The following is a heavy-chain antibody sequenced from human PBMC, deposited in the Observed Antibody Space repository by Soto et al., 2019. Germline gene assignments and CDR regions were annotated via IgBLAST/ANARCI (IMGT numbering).Heavy chain of an antibody. CDR3: ARVLKGYCSGGSCYTFDP. CDR1: GFTFSSHS. CDR2: ISSSSSTI. D-gene: IGHD2-15*01. V-gene: IGHV3-48*02. J-gene: IGHJ5*02. Sequence: EVQLLESGGGLVQPGGSLRLSCAASGFTFSSHSMSWVRQAPGKGLAWVSYISSSSSTIYYADSVKGRFTISRDNAKNSLYLQMNSLRDEDTAVYYCARVLKGYCSGGSCYTFDPWGQGTLVTVSS.